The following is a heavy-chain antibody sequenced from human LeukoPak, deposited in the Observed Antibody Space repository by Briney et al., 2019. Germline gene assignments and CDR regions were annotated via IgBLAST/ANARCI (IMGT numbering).Heavy chain of an antibody. CDR2: ISWDGGST. J-gene: IGHJ6*02. V-gene: IGHV3-43*01. CDR1: GFTFDDYT. Sequence: PGGSLRLSCAASGFTFDDYTMHWVRQAPGKGLEWVSLISWDGGSTYYADSVKGRFTISRDNSKNSLYLQMNSLRTEDTALYYCAKDIGGSGSYYTRENYYGMDVWGQGTTVTASS. CDR3: AKDIGGSGSYYTRENYYGMDV. D-gene: IGHD3-10*01.